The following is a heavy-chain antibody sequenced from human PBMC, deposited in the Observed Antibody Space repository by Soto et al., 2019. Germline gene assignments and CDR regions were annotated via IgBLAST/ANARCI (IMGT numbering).Heavy chain of an antibody. J-gene: IGHJ4*02. Sequence: QVQLVESGGGVVQPGRSLRLSCAASGFTFSSYGMHWVRQAPGQGLEWVAVMSGDGSDEFYEETVKGRFTVSRDNSRNTLYLQMNSLRPEDTAVYDLAKEGCSGGICYGFDYWGQGTLVTVSS. CDR2: MSGDGSDE. D-gene: IGHD2-15*01. V-gene: IGHV3-30*18. CDR3: AKEGCSGGICYGFDY. CDR1: GFTFSSYG.